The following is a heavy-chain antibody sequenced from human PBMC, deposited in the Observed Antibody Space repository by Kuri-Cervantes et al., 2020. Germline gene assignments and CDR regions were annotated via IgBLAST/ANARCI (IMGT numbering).Heavy chain of an antibody. CDR1: GGSFSGYY. Sequence: SETLSLTCAVYGGSFSGYYWSWIRQPPGKGLEWIGEINHSGSTNYNPSLKSRVTISVDTSKNQFSLKLSSVTAADTAVYYCARARIEHIVVVVAAGGWFDPWGQGTLVTVSS. V-gene: IGHV4-34*01. D-gene: IGHD2-15*01. CDR2: INHSGST. J-gene: IGHJ5*02. CDR3: ARARIEHIVVVVAAGGWFDP.